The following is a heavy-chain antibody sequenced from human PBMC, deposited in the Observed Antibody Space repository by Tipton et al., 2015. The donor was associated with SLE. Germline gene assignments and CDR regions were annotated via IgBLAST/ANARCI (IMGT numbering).Heavy chain of an antibody. CDR3: ARHGAYYDFWSGYRFDY. V-gene: IGHV4-39*01. Sequence: TLSLTCTVSGGSIRGYYWSWIRQSPGKGLEWIGSMSSRGTPYANPSLKSRVTVSVDTSKNQFSLNLRSVTTAGTAVYYCARHGAYYDFWSGYRFDYWGQGTLVTVSS. CDR1: GGSIRGYY. D-gene: IGHD3-3*01. J-gene: IGHJ4*02. CDR2: MSSRGTP.